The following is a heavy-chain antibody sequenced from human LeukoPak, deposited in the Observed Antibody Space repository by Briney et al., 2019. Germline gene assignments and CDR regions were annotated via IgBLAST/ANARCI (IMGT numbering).Heavy chain of an antibody. V-gene: IGHV4-34*01. D-gene: IGHD3-3*01. Sequence: PSETLSLTRAVYGGSFSGYYWSWIRQPPGKGLEWIGEINHSGSTNYNPSLKSRVTISVDTSKNQFSLKLSSVTAADTAVYYCARGPYYDFWSGYYRRNYYYMSVWGKGTTVTVSS. CDR2: INHSGST. CDR3: ARGPYYDFWSGYYRRNYYYMSV. CDR1: GGSFSGYY. J-gene: IGHJ6*03.